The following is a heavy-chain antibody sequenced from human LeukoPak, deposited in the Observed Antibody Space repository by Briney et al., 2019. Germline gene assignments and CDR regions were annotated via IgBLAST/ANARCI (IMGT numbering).Heavy chain of an antibody. CDR2: ISSSSSTI. CDR3: ARDLGRFD. Sequence: GGSLRLYCAAPEFTFSSYSMNWVRQAPGKGLEWVSYISSSSSTIYYADSVKGRFTISRDNAKNSLYLQMNSLRAEDTAVYYCARDLGRFDWGQGTLVTVSS. J-gene: IGHJ4*02. V-gene: IGHV3-48*04. CDR1: EFTFSSYS. D-gene: IGHD3-16*01.